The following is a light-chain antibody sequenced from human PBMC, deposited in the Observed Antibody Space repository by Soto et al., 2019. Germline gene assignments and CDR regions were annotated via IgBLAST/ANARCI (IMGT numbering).Light chain of an antibody. CDR2: DAS. J-gene: IGKJ5*01. V-gene: IGKV1-33*01. CDR1: QDIKNY. CDR3: QKYGSIPIT. Sequence: DIPMTQSPSSLSASVGDRVTITCQASQDIKNYLNWYQQKPGKAPKLLIYDASNLETGVPSRFSGSGSGTDFSFTISSLQSEDIGTYYYQKYGSIPITFGQGTRLEIK.